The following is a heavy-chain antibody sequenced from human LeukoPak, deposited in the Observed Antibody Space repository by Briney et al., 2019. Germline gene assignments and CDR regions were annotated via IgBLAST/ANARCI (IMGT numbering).Heavy chain of an antibody. D-gene: IGHD1-7*01. CDR3: ARDPLAITGTTLGWFDP. CDR2: IWYDGSNK. Sequence: GRSLRLSCAASGFTFSSYGMHWVRQAPGKGLEWVAVIWYDGSNKYYADSVKGRFTISSDNSKNTLYLQMNSLRAEDTAVYYCARDPLAITGTTLGWFDPWGQGTLVTVSS. V-gene: IGHV3-33*01. CDR1: GFTFSSYG. J-gene: IGHJ5*02.